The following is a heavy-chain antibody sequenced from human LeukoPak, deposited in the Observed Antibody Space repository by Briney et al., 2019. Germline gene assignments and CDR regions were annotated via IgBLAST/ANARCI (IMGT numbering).Heavy chain of an antibody. CDR3: ARDLGSSSLNWFDS. Sequence: GGSLRLSCAASGFTFSSYAMHWVRQAPGKGLEWVAVISYDGSNKYYADSVKGRFTISRDNSKNTLYLQMNSLRAEDTAVYYCARDLGSSSLNWFDSWGQGTLVTVSS. CDR1: GFTFSSYA. J-gene: IGHJ5*01. D-gene: IGHD6-13*01. CDR2: ISYDGSNK. V-gene: IGHV3-30-3*01.